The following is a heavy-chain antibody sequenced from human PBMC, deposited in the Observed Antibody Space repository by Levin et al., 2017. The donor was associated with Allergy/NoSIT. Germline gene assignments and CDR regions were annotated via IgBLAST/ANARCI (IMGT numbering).Heavy chain of an antibody. CDR3: ARGSTGYSSSWYDYQPFDY. Sequence: HGESLKISCKGSGYSFTSYWIGWVRQMPGKGLEWMGIIYPGDSDTRYSPSFQGQVTISADKSISTAYLQWSSLKASDTAMYYCARGSTGYSSSWYDYQPFDYWGQGTLVTVSS. D-gene: IGHD6-13*01. CDR1: GYSFTSYW. J-gene: IGHJ4*02. CDR2: IYPGDSDT. V-gene: IGHV5-51*01.